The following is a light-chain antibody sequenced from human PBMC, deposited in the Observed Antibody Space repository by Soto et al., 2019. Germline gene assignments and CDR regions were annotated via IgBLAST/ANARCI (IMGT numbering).Light chain of an antibody. V-gene: IGLV2-14*01. CDR2: DVT. Sequence: QSVLTQPASVSGSPGQSITISCTGTSSDIGAYDYVSWFQQHPGKAPKLIIYDVTTRPSGVSNRFSGSKSGNTASLTISGLQAEDEADYYCTSYISTITGVVFGGGTQLTVL. CDR3: TSYISTITGVV. J-gene: IGLJ7*01. CDR1: SSDIGAYDY.